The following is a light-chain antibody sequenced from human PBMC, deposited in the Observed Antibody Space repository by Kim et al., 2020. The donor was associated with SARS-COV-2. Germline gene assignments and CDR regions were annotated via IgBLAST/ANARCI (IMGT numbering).Light chain of an antibody. CDR1: QTVYTSD. V-gene: IGKV3-20*01. CDR2: RTS. Sequence: EIVLTQSPGTLSLSPGERATLSCRASQTVYTSDLAWYQQKPGQAPRLLMYRTSRRATGIPDRFSGSGSGTHFTLTISRLEPEEFAVYYCRRFGNSPRTYGQGTKVDIK. CDR3: RRFGNSPRT. J-gene: IGKJ1*01.